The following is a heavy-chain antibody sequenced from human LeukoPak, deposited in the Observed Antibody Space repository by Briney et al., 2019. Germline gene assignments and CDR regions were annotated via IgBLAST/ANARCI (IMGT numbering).Heavy chain of an antibody. V-gene: IGHV3-7*01. D-gene: IGHD1-14*01. CDR3: ARDSFETDIDY. CDR1: GFTFSSYW. Sequence: GGSLRLSCAVSGFTFSSYWMSWVRQAPGKGLEWVGNIREDGSEKYYVDSVKGRFTISRDNAKNSLYLQMNSLRAEDTAVYYCARDSFETDIDYWGQGTLVTVSS. J-gene: IGHJ4*02. CDR2: IREDGSEK.